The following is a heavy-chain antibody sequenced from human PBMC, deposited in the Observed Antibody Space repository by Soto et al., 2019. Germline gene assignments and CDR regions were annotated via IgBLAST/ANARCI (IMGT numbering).Heavy chain of an antibody. V-gene: IGHV4-61*08. J-gene: IGHJ4*02. CDR2: IYYSGGT. CDR3: ARGLQSTTSNFDY. D-gene: IGHD4-4*01. Sequence: PSETLSLTCTVSGGSISSGGYYWSWIRQHTGKGLEWIGYIYYSGGTNYNPSLKSRVTISVYTSKNQFSLKLSSVTAADTAVYYCARGLQSTTSNFDYWGQGTLVTVSS. CDR1: GGSISSGGYY.